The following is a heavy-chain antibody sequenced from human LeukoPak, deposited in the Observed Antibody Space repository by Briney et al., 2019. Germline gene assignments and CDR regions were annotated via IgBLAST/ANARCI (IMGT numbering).Heavy chain of an antibody. CDR2: INHSGST. CDR1: GGSFSGYY. CDR3: ARGTGWLQPQIDY. Sequence: TASETLSLTCAVYGGSFSGYYWSWIRQPPGKGLEWIGEINHSGSTNYNPSLKSRVTISVDTSKNQFSLKLSSVTAADTAVYYCARGTGWLQPQIDYWGQGTLVTVSS. J-gene: IGHJ4*02. D-gene: IGHD5-24*01. V-gene: IGHV4-34*01.